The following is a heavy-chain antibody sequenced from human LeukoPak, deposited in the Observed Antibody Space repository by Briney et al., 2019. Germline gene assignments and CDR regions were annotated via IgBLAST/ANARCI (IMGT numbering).Heavy chain of an antibody. J-gene: IGHJ6*02. CDR3: AYRSSSGYYGMDV. CDR2: IYTSGST. CDR1: GGSISSNY. Sequence: SETLSLTCTVSGGSISSNYWSWIRQPAGKGLEWIGLIYTSGSTNYNPSLKSRVIMSVDTSKNQFSLKLTSVTAADTAVYYCAYRSSSGYYGMDVWGQGTTVTVSS. V-gene: IGHV4-4*07. D-gene: IGHD6-6*01.